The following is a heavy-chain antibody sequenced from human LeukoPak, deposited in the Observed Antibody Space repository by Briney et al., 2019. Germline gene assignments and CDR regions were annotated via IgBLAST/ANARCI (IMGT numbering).Heavy chain of an antibody. V-gene: IGHV3-30-3*01. CDR2: ISYDGSSK. Sequence: GGSLRLSCAASGFTFSSYAMHWVRQAPGKGLEWMAVISYDGSSKYYADSVKGRFTISRDNSKNTLYLQMNSLRAEDTAVYYCARLLNVDYWGQGTLVTVSS. D-gene: IGHD2-8*01. J-gene: IGHJ4*02. CDR1: GFTFSSYA. CDR3: ARLLNVDY.